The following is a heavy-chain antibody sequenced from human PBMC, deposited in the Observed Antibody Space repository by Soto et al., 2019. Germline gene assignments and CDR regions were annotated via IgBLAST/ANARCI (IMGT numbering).Heavy chain of an antibody. CDR1: GFPFTSYS. CDR3: VRGRYGSEIH. CDR2: IDNAGTTM. Sequence: PGGSLRLSCAASGFPFTSYSMNWVRQAPGKGLEWISYIDNAGTTMYYADSVKGRFTISTHSSQNTLFLQMNSLRTEDTATYYCVRGRYGSEIHWGQGTKVTVSS. J-gene: IGHJ4*02. V-gene: IGHV3-48*01. D-gene: IGHD3-10*01.